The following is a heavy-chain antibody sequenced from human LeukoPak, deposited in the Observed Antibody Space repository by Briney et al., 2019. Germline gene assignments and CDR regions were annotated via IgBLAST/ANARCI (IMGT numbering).Heavy chain of an antibody. J-gene: IGHJ4*02. CDR3: ARGGPYGGNSAFDY. CDR1: GFAVSGNS. V-gene: IGHV3-72*01. D-gene: IGHD4-23*01. CDR2: SRNKADSYTT. Sequence: GGSLRLSCAASGFAVSGNSMDWVRQAPGKGLEWVGRSRNKADSYTTEYAASVKGRFTISRDDSRNSLFLQMNSLKTEDTAVYYCARGGPYGGNSAFDYWGQGTLVTVSS.